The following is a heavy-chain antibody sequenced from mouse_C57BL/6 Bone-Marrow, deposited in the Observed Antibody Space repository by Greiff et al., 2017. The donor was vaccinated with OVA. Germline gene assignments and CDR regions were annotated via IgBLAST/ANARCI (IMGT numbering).Heavy chain of an antibody. CDR1: GFSLTSYG. J-gene: IGHJ4*01. Sequence: QVQLQQSGPGLVQPSQSLSITCTVSGFSLTSYGVHWVRQSPGKGLEWLGVIWSGGSTDYNAAFISRLSISKDNSKSQVFFKMNSLQADDTAIYYCARKTVYGRPLYYAMDYWGQGTSVTVSS. D-gene: IGHD1-1*01. CDR3: ARKTVYGRPLYYAMDY. V-gene: IGHV2-2*01. CDR2: IWSGGST.